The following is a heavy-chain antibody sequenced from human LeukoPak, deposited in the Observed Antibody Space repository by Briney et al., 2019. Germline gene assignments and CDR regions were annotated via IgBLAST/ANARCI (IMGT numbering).Heavy chain of an antibody. CDR1: GFTFSNVL. J-gene: IGHJ4*02. D-gene: IGHD5-18*01. CDR3: TTGPIQIWSLNVDY. Sequence: GGSLRLSCAGSGFTFSNVLMSWVRQAPGKGLEWIGRIKTKSDGETTDYGAAVKGRVTISRDDTKNAVFLQMTGLKTEDTGIYFCTTGPIQIWSLNVDYRGQGTPVTVSS. V-gene: IGHV3-15*01. CDR2: IKTKSDGETT.